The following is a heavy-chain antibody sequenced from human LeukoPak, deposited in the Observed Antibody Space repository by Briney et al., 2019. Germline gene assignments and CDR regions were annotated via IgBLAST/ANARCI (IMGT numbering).Heavy chain of an antibody. CDR3: AKGDSYDTYFDY. J-gene: IGHJ4*02. CDR1: AFTFSSYA. V-gene: IGHV3-23*01. CDR2: ISGSGGST. Sequence: LAGGSLRVSCAAAAFTFSSYAMSWVRQAPGKGLEWVSAISGSGGSTYYADSVKGRFTISRDNSKNTLSLQMNSLRAEHTAVYSCAKGDSYDTYFDYWGQGTLLTVSS. D-gene: IGHD5-12*01.